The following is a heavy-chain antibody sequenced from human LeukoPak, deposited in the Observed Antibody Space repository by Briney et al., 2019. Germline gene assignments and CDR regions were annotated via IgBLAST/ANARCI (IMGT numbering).Heavy chain of an antibody. CDR3: ARVDCTAVSCYSFDY. CDR2: VSYSGTT. J-gene: IGHJ4*02. CDR1: GGSISSFY. Sequence: SETLSLTCTVSGGSISSFYWSWIRQPPGKGLEWIGCVSYSGTTNYNPSLRSRVTISIDTSKNQFSLKLRSVTAADTALYYCARVDCTAVSCYSFDYWGQGTLVTVSS. V-gene: IGHV4-59*01. D-gene: IGHD2-15*01.